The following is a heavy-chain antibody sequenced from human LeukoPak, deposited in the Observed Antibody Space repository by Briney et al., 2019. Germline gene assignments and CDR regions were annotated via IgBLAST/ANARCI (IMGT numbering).Heavy chain of an antibody. CDR3: ARLPSDRVAFDN. J-gene: IGHJ4*02. CDR2: INHSGST. CDR1: GGSFSGYY. D-gene: IGHD5-12*01. V-gene: IGHV4-34*01. Sequence: SETLSLTCAVYGGSFSGYYWSWIRQPPGKGLEWIGEINHSGSTNYNPSLKSRVTISVDTSKNQFSLKLSSVTAADTAVYYCARLPSDRVAFDNWGQGTLVTVSP.